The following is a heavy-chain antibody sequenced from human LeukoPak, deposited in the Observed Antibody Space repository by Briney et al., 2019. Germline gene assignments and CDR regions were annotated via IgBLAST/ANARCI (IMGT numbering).Heavy chain of an antibody. Sequence: GGSLRLSCAASGFTFSSYAMHWVRQAPGKGLEWVAVISYDGSNKYNADSVKGRFTISRDNSKNTLYLQMNSLRAEDTAVYYCARDPRTNIPYYMDVWGKGTTVTVSS. D-gene: IGHD2/OR15-2a*01. CDR3: ARDPRTNIPYYMDV. CDR1: GFTFSSYA. CDR2: ISYDGSNK. V-gene: IGHV3-30*01. J-gene: IGHJ6*03.